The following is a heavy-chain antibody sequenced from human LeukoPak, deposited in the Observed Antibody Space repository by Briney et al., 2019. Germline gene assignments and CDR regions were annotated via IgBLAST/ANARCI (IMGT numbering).Heavy chain of an antibody. CDR2: IYYSGST. V-gene: IGHV4-39*07. CDR1: GGSVSSSSYY. Sequence: SETLSLTCTVSGGSVSSSSYYWGWIRQPPGKGLEWIGSIYYSGSTYYNPSLKSRVTISVDTSKNQFSLKLSSVTAADTAVYYCARADSFDYWGQGTLVTVSS. CDR3: ARADSFDY. D-gene: IGHD2-15*01. J-gene: IGHJ4*02.